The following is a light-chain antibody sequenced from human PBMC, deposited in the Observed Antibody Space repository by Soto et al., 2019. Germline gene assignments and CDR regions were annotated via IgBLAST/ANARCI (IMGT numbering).Light chain of an antibody. V-gene: IGKV1-27*01. CDR1: QGISNY. CDR3: QQYNSASFT. Sequence: DIQMTQSPSSLSASVGDRVTITCRASQGISNYLAWYQQKPGKVPKLLIYAASTWQSGVPSRFSGSGSGADFTLTISRLQHEDVATYYSQQYNSASFTFGRGNKVDI. CDR2: AAS. J-gene: IGKJ3*01.